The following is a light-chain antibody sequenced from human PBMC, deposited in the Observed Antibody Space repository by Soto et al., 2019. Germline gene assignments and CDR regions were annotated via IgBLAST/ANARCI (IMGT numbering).Light chain of an antibody. CDR3: QQANSFT. CDR1: QDISNS. CDR2: AAS. Sequence: DIQMTQSPSSVSASVGDRVTIICRASQDISNSLAWYQQKPGSAPKFLIYAASSLQSGVPSRFSGSGSGTDFALTISSLQPEDFATYFCQQANSFTFGPGTTVDI. J-gene: IGKJ3*01. V-gene: IGKV1-12*02.